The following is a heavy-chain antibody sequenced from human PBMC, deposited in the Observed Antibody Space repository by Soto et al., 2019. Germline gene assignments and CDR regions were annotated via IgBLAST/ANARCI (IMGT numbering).Heavy chain of an antibody. V-gene: IGHV4-31*03. J-gene: IGHJ5*02. Sequence: QVQLQESGPGLVKPSQTLSLTCTVSGGSISSGGYYWSWIRQHPGKGLEWIGYIYYSGSTYYNPSLKSRVTLSVDTSKNQFSLKLSSVTAADTAVYYCARDSGIAAAGTQGANWFDPWGQGTLVTVSS. CDR3: ARDSGIAAAGTQGANWFDP. D-gene: IGHD6-13*01. CDR1: GGSISSGGYY. CDR2: IYYSGST.